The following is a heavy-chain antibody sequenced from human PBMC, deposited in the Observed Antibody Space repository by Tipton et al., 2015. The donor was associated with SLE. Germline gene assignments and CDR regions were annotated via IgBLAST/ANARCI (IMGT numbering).Heavy chain of an antibody. CDR1: GGSITSGSYY. V-gene: IGHV4-61*02. D-gene: IGHD6-13*01. Sequence: TLSLTCNVSGGSITSGSYYWSWIRQPAGKGLEWIGRVYTSGSTNFNPSLRSRVTISRDTSKNQFSLKLSSVTAADTAVYYCARGPYSSSRTWYYGMDVWGQGTTVTVSS. J-gene: IGHJ6*02. CDR3: ARGPYSSSRTWYYGMDV. CDR2: VYTSGST.